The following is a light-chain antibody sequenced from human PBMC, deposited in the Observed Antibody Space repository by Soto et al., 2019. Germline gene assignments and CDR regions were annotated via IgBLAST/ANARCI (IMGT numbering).Light chain of an antibody. CDR2: TAS. CDR3: QHYKNYLYT. CDR1: QSISSW. V-gene: IGKV1-5*03. J-gene: IGKJ2*01. Sequence: DIQMTQSPSTLSASVGDRVTITCRASQSISSWLAWYQQKPGKAPNLLIYTASSLESGVPSRFSGSGSGTEFTLTINSLQPDDFATYYCQHYKNYLYTFGLGTKLEIK.